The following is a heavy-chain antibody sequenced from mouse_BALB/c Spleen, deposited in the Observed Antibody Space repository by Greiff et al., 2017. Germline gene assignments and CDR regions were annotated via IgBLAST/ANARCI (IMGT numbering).Heavy chain of an antibody. V-gene: IGHV1S137*01. CDR3: ARSTMITTGTGYYFDY. D-gene: IGHD2-4*01. Sequence: VKLMESGAELVRPGVSVKISCKGSGYTFTDYAMHWVKQSHAKSLEWIGVISTYYGDASYNQKFKGKATMTVDKSSSTAYMELARLTSEDSAIYYCARSTMITTGTGYYFDYWGQGTTLTVSS. CDR1: GYTFTDYA. CDR2: ISTYYGDA. J-gene: IGHJ2*01.